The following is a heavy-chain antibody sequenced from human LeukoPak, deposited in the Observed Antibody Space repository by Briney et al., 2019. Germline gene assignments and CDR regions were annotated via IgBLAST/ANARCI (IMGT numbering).Heavy chain of an antibody. V-gene: IGHV3-20*04. J-gene: IGHJ4*02. D-gene: IGHD3-10*01. CDR3: ARDDYGSGSWNDY. CDR1: GFTFDDYG. CDR2: IIWSGGST. Sequence: GGSLRLSCAASGFTFDDYGMSWVRHAPGKGLEWVSGIIWSGGSTGYADSVKGRFTISRDNAKNSLYLQMNSLRAEDTALYYCARDDYGSGSWNDYWGQGTLVTVSS.